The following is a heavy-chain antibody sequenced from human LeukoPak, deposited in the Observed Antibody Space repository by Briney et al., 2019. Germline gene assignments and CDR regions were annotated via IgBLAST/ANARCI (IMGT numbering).Heavy chain of an antibody. CDR3: ARDRWEQNAFDI. Sequence: SVKVSCKASGGTFSSYAISWVRQAPGQGLEWMGGIIPIFGTANYAQKFQGRVTITADESTSTAYMELSSLRSEDTAVYYCARDRWEQNAFDIWGQGTMVTVSS. D-gene: IGHD1-26*01. J-gene: IGHJ3*02. CDR2: IIPIFGTA. CDR1: GGTFSSYA. V-gene: IGHV1-69*13.